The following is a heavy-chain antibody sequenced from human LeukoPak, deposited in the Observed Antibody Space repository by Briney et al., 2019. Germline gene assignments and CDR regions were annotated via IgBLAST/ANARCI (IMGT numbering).Heavy chain of an antibody. V-gene: IGHV3-23*01. Sequence: GGSLRLSCAASGFTFSGYGMSWVRQAPGKGLEWVSGISGSGDSTHYADSVKGRFTISRDNAKNSLYLQMNSLRAEDTAVYYCAELGITMIGGVWGKGTTVTISS. D-gene: IGHD3-10*02. CDR1: GFTFSGYG. J-gene: IGHJ6*04. CDR3: AELGITMIGGV. CDR2: ISGSGDST.